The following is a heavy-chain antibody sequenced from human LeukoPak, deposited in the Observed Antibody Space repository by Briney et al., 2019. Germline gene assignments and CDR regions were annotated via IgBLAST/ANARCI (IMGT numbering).Heavy chain of an antibody. V-gene: IGHV3-48*03. D-gene: IGHD3-16*01. CDR1: GFTFSGSG. Sequence: GGSLRLSCTAPGFTFSGSGMSWVRQTPGKGLEWLSNIRTDGTTTYYADSVKGRFTISRDNAENSLYLQMDRLRPDDTALYYCARSFGWHFDLWGRGTLVTVSS. J-gene: IGHJ2*01. CDR2: IRTDGTTT. CDR3: ARSFGWHFDL.